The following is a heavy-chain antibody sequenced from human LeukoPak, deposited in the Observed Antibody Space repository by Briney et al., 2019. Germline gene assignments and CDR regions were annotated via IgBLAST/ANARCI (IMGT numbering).Heavy chain of an antibody. D-gene: IGHD3-22*01. CDR1: GYTFTSYG. Sequence: ASVKVSCKASGYTFTSYGISWVRQAPGQGLEWMGWISAYNGNTNYAQKLQGRVTMTTDTSTSTAYMELRSLRSDDTAVYYCARGYYYDSSGYYLIDYWGQGTLVTVSS. V-gene: IGHV1-18*01. J-gene: IGHJ4*02. CDR3: ARGYYYDSSGYYLIDY. CDR2: ISAYNGNT.